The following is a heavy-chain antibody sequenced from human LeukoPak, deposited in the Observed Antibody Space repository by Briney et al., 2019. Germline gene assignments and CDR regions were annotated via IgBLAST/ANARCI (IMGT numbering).Heavy chain of an antibody. Sequence: SETLSLTCTVSGGSINTYFWSWIRQPAGKGLEWIGRIHVSGRADSNPSLKSRVTMSVDTSRSQFSLNLNSVTAADTAVYYCAKGAVMTASYSFDVWGQGTVVTVSS. V-gene: IGHV4-4*07. D-gene: IGHD2-21*02. CDR2: IHVSGRA. J-gene: IGHJ3*01. CDR3: AKGAVMTASYSFDV. CDR1: GGSINTYF.